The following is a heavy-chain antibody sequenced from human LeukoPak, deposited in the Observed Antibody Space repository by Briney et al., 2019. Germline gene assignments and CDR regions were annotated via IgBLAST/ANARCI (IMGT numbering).Heavy chain of an antibody. J-gene: IGHJ4*02. V-gene: IGHV3-20*04. CDR3: ARVGNSSGHYYFDY. D-gene: IGHD6-19*01. CDR2: INWNGGST. CDR1: GFPFDDYG. Sequence: GGSLRLSCAASGFPFDDYGMSWVRQAPEKGLEWISGINWNGGSTGYADSVKGRFTISRDNAKNSLYLQMISLRVEDTVLYYCARVGNSSGHYYFDYWCQGTVFIVSS.